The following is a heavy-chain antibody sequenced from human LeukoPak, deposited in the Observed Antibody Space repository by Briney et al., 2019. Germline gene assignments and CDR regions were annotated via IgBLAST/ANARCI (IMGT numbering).Heavy chain of an antibody. J-gene: IGHJ4*02. CDR2: IRYDGSNK. D-gene: IGHD3-10*01. Sequence: SGGSLRLSCAASGFTFSSYGMHWVRQAPGKGLEWVAFIRYDGSNKYYADSVKGRFTISRDNSKNTLYLQMNSLRAEDTAVYYCAKPRYGEGEYYFDYWGQGTLVTVSS. V-gene: IGHV3-30*02. CDR1: GFTFSSYG. CDR3: AKPRYGEGEYYFDY.